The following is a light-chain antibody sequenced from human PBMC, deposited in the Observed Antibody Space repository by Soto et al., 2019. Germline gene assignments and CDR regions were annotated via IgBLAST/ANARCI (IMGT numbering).Light chain of an antibody. J-gene: IGKJ4*01. CDR1: QSVSIY. CDR2: DAS. V-gene: IGKV3-11*01. CDR3: QQRSNWPLT. Sequence: EIVLTQSPATLSLSPGERATLSCRASQSVSIYLAWYQQRPGQAPRLLMYDASNRATGIPARFSGSGSGTDFTLTISSLEPEDFALYYCQQRSNWPLTFGGGTKVEI.